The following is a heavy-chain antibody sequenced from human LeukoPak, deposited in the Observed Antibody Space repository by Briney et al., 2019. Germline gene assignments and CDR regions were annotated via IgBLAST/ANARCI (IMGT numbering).Heavy chain of an antibody. CDR1: GFTFSSYW. D-gene: IGHD3-22*01. Sequence: GGSLRLSCAASGFTFSSYWVSWVRQAPGKGLEWVANIKQDGSEKYYVDSVKGRFTISRDNAKSSLYLQMNSLRAEDTAVYYCARNYYDSSGYWTPDYWGQGTLVTVSS. CDR2: IKQDGSEK. J-gene: IGHJ4*02. V-gene: IGHV3-7*01. CDR3: ARNYYDSSGYWTPDY.